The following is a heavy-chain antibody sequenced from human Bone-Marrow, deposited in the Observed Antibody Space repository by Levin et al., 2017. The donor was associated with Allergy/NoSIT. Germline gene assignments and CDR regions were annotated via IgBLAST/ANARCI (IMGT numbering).Heavy chain of an antibody. CDR3: TVPGAGARNC. CDR1: GFTFSGSI. CDR2: IRSKGDSYAT. V-gene: IGHV3-73*01. Sequence: GGSLRLSCAASGFTFSGSIMHWVRQASGKGLEWVGLIRSKGDSYATAYAAPVRGRFTISRDDSRNTAYLQMNSLKTEDTAVYYCTVPGAGARNCWGQGTLVTVSS. D-gene: IGHD6-19*01. J-gene: IGHJ4*02.